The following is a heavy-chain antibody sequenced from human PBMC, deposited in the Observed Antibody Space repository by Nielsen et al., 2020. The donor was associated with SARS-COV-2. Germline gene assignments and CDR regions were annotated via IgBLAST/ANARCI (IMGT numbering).Heavy chain of an antibody. CDR3: AKDIEGMDV. Sequence: GESLKISCAASGFTFSSYAMHWVRQAPGKGLEWVAVISYDGSNKYYADSVKGRFTISRDNAKNSLYLQMNSLRAEDTALYYCAKDIEGMDVWGQGTTVTVSS. CDR1: GFTFSSYA. D-gene: IGHD3-16*02. CDR2: ISYDGSNK. V-gene: IGHV3-30-3*01. J-gene: IGHJ6*02.